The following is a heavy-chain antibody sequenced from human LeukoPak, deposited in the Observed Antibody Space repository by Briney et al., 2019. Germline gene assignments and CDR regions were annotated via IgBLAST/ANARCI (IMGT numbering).Heavy chain of an antibody. CDR2: ISSDGSSI. CDR1: GFSFSRYS. Sequence: SGGSLRLSCTASGFSFSRYSMNWVRQAPGKGLEWISYISSDGSSIYYADSVKGRFTISRDNARNSLYLQMNSLRAEDMALYYCAKANQYSYGYFDYWGQGTLVTVSS. J-gene: IGHJ4*02. V-gene: IGHV3-48*01. D-gene: IGHD5-18*01. CDR3: AKANQYSYGYFDY.